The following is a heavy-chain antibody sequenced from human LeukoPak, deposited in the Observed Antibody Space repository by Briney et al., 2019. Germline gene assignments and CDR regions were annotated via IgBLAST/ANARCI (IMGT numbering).Heavy chain of an antibody. D-gene: IGHD6-13*01. CDR1: GCSISSGGNY. V-gene: IGHV4-31*02. Sequence: PSETLCLTCTVSGCSISSGGNYWSWIRQHPGKGLEWVGYIYYSGSTYYNPSLKSRVTISVDMSKNQFSLKLSSVTAADTAVYYCARAAIAAAGTSNYFQHWGQGTLVTVSS. CDR3: ARAAIAAAGTSNYFQH. CDR2: IYYSGST. J-gene: IGHJ1*01.